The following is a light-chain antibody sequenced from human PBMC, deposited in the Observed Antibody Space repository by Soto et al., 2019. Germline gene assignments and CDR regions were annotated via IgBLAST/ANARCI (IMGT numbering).Light chain of an antibody. V-gene: IGLV2-8*01. CDR2: EVS. J-gene: IGLJ2*01. CDR3: SSYAGSNNVV. Sequence: QSALTQPPSASGSPGQSVTISCTGTSSDGGGYNYVSWYQQHPGKAPKLMIYEVSKRPSGVPDRFSGSKSGNTASLTDSGLQAEDEADYYCSSYAGSNNVVFGGGTKLTVL. CDR1: SSDGGGYNY.